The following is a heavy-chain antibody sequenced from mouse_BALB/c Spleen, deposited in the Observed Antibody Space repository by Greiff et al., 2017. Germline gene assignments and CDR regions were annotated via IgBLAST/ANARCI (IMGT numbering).Heavy chain of an antibody. CDR1: GFTFSSFG. J-gene: IGHJ2*01. CDR2: ISSGSSTI. D-gene: IGHD4-1*01. Sequence: EVQGVESGGGLVQPGGSRKLSCAASGFTFSSFGMHWVRQAPEKGLEWVAYISSGSSTIYYADTVKGRFTISRDNPKNTLFLQMTSLRSEDTAMYYCAVTGTYYFDYWGQGTTLTVSS. V-gene: IGHV5-17*02. CDR3: AVTGTYYFDY.